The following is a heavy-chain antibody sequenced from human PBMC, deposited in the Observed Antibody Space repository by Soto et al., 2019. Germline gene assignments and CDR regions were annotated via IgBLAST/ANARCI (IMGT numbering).Heavy chain of an antibody. V-gene: IGHV3-23*01. CDR3: AKVSWSTSAGRDY. CDR2: IDSGGTT. D-gene: IGHD1-26*01. Sequence: EVQVLESGGGWVQPGGSLRLSCVVSGITFSSFDMSWVRQAPGRGLEWVSAIDSGGTTYYADSVKGRFTISRDNSKNTLSVQMDSLRAEDTAVYYCAKVSWSTSAGRDYWGQGTLVTVSS. CDR1: GITFSSFD. J-gene: IGHJ4*02.